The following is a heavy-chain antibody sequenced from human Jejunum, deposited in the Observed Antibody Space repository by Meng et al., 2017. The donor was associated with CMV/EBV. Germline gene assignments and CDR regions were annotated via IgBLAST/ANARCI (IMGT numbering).Heavy chain of an antibody. J-gene: IGHJ4*02. CDR2: IKQDGSEK. D-gene: IGHD2-2*01. CDR3: ARGRWDIVVLPAGYYFDY. Sequence: RSYWMRWVGKATGKGLEWVANIKQDGSEKYYVDSVKGRFTITRDNARDSLYLQMNSLRAEDTAVYYCARGRWDIVVLPAGYYFDYWGQGTLVTVSS. V-gene: IGHV3-7*01. CDR1: RSYW.